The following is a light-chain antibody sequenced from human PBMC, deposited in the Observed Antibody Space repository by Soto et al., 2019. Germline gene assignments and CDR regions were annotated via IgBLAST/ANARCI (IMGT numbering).Light chain of an antibody. CDR3: QQDGSSPPT. Sequence: EIVLTQSPGTLSLSPGERATLSCRASQSVSKNFLAWYQQKPGQAPRLLISGASNRATGIPDRFSGSGSGTDFSLTIDRLEPEDLAVYFCQQDGSSPPTFGGGTKVAIK. CDR2: GAS. V-gene: IGKV3-20*01. J-gene: IGKJ4*01. CDR1: QSVSKNF.